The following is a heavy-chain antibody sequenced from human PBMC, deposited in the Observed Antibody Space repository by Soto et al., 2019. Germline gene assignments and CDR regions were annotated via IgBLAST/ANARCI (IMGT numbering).Heavy chain of an antibody. CDR1: GFTFSSYS. D-gene: IGHD6-19*01. V-gene: IGHV3-21*01. J-gene: IGHJ3*02. CDR2: ISSSSSYI. CDR3: ARDGSQWLPLDDAFDI. Sequence: EVQLVESGGGLVKPGGSLRLSCAASGFTFSSYSMNWVRQAPGKGLEWVSSISSSSSYIYYADSVKGRFTISRDNAKNSLYLKMNSLRAEDTAVYYCARDGSQWLPLDDAFDIWGQGTMVTVYS.